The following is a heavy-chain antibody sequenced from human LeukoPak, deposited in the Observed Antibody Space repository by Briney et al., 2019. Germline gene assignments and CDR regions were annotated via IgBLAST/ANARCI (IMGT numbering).Heavy chain of an antibody. V-gene: IGHV4-39*01. J-gene: IGHJ6*03. CDR2: IYDSGNE. CDR1: GGSISTSAFY. Sequence: PSETLSLTCTVSGGSISTSAFYWGWIPQPPGKGLEWIGSIYDSGNEFYNPSLKSRVTIYADTSKNQFSLKLNSVTAADTAMYYCARQISDYYYYYMDVWGEGITVTVSS. CDR3: ARQISDYYYYYMDV. D-gene: IGHD2/OR15-2a*01.